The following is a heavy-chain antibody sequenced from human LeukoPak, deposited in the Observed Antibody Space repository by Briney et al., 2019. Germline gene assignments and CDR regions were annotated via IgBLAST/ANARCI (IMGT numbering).Heavy chain of an antibody. D-gene: IGHD6-6*01. CDR3: ARGSLAAREARGGWFDP. V-gene: IGHV1-8*01. CDR2: MNPNSGNT. CDR1: GYTFTSYD. J-gene: IGHJ5*02. Sequence: GASVKVSCKASGYTFTSYDINWVRQATGQGLEWMGWMNPNSGNTGYAQKCQGRVTMTRNTSISTAYMELSSLRSEDTAVYYCARGSLAAREARGGWFDPWGQGTLVTVSS.